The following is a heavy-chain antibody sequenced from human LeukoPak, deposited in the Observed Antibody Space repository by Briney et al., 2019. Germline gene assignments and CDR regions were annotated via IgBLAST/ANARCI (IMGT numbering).Heavy chain of an antibody. Sequence: GGSLRLSCAASGFTFSSYSMNWVRQAPGKGLEWVSSISSSSSYIYYADSVKGRFTISRDNAKNSLYLQMNGLRAEDTAVYYCARGPYSSGWYLGKNQYDYWGQGTLVTVSS. J-gene: IGHJ4*02. CDR1: GFTFSSYS. D-gene: IGHD6-19*01. V-gene: IGHV3-21*01. CDR3: ARGPYSSGWYLGKNQYDY. CDR2: ISSSSSYI.